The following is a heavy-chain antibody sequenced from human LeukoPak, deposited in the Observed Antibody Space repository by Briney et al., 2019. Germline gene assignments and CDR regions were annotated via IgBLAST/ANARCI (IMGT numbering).Heavy chain of an antibody. CDR3: AKDSRWGIAAYYYYGMDV. V-gene: IGHV3-30*18. D-gene: IGHD6-13*01. CDR1: GFTFSSYG. CDR2: ISYDGSNK. J-gene: IGHJ6*02. Sequence: AGGSLRLSCAASGFTFSSYGMHWVRQAPGKGLEWVAVISYDGSNKYYADSVKGRFIISRDNSKNTLYLQMNSLRAEDTAVYYCAKDSRWGIAAYYYYGMDVWGQGTTVTVS.